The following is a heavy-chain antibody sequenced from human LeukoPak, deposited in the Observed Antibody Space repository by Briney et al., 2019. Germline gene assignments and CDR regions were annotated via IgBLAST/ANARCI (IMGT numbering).Heavy chain of an antibody. CDR2: LNWNGGST. CDR1: GFTFEKHG. V-gene: IGHV3-20*04. Sequence: PGGSLRLSCAASGFTFEKHGMSWVRQAPGKGLEWVSGLNWNGGSTGYADSVKGRFTISRDNAKKSLYLQMNSLRAEDTALYYCARDGNYIGLDVWGQGTMVTVSS. CDR3: ARDGNYIGLDV. D-gene: IGHD1-7*01. J-gene: IGHJ3*01.